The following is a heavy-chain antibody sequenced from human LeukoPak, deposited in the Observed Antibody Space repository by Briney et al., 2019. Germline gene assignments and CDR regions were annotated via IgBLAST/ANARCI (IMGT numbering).Heavy chain of an antibody. J-gene: IGHJ4*02. CDR1: GFSLSTYA. V-gene: IGHV3-7*01. Sequence: GGSLRLSCAASGFSLSTYALSWVRQAPGKGLEWVANINQGGSDKYYVDSVKGRFTISRDNANNLLYLQMNSLRGEDTAVYYCTRDRSRAEDDWGQGTLVTVSS. D-gene: IGHD1-14*01. CDR2: INQGGSDK. CDR3: TRDRSRAEDD.